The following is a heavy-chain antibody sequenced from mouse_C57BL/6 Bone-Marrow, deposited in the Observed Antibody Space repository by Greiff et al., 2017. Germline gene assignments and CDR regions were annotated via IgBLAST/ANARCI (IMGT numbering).Heavy chain of an antibody. J-gene: IGHJ2*01. CDR1: GYTFTSYW. CDR2: IDPSDSYT. Sequence: VQLQQPGAELVMPGASVKLSCKASGYTFTSYWMHWVKQKPGQGLEWIGEIDPSDSYTNYNQKFKGQSTLTVDKSSSTAYMQLSSLTSEDSAVYYCARGGLDYWGQGTTLTVSS. V-gene: IGHV1-69*01. CDR3: ARGGLDY.